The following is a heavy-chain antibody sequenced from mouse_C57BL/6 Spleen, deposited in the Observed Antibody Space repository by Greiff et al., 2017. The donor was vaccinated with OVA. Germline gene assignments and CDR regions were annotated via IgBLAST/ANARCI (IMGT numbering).Heavy chain of an antibody. CDR3: ALITTVPHFDY. J-gene: IGHJ2*01. CDR1: GYSITSGYY. Sequence: EVKLMESGPGLVKPSQSLSLTCSVTGYSITSGYYWNWIRQFPGNKLEWMGYISYDGSNNYNPSLKNRISITRDTSKNQFFLKLNSVTTEDTATYYCALITTVPHFDYWGQGTTLTVSS. D-gene: IGHD1-1*01. CDR2: ISYDGSN. V-gene: IGHV3-6*01.